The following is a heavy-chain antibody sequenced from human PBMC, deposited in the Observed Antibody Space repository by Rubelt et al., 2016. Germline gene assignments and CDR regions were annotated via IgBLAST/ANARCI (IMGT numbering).Heavy chain of an antibody. Sequence: QVTLRESGPALVKPTQTLTLTCTFSGFSLSTSGMCVSWIRQPPGKALEWLALIDWDDDKYYSTSLKTRLTISKDTSKNQVVLTMTNMDPVDTATYYCARGGSGSPFVPADYWGQGTLVTVSS. J-gene: IGHJ4*02. D-gene: IGHD3-10*01. CDR1: GFSLSTSGMC. CDR3: ARGGSGSPFVPADY. CDR2: IDWDDDK. V-gene: IGHV2-70*01.